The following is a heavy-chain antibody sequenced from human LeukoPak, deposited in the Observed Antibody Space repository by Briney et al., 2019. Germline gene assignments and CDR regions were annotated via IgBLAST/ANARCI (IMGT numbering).Heavy chain of an antibody. CDR1: GFTVSSNY. D-gene: IGHD3-10*01. Sequence: GGSLRLSCAASGFTVSSNYMSWVRQAPGKGLEWVSVIYSGGTTYYADSVKGRFTFSRDNSKNMLYLQMNSLRAEDTALYYCARKSASGNYPLDYWGQGTLVTVSS. V-gene: IGHV3-53*01. CDR2: IYSGGTT. J-gene: IGHJ4*02. CDR3: ARKSASGNYPLDY.